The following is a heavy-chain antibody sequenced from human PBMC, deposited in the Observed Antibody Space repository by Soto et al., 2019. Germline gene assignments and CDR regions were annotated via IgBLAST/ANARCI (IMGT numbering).Heavy chain of an antibody. Sequence: GASVKVSCKASGGTFSTYTITWVRQAPGQGLEWMGRIIPIIGIINYAQKFQGRVTITADKFTGTAYMELTRLRSDDTAVYYCARDGGWQPDYWGQGTLVTVSS. CDR1: GGTFSTYT. V-gene: IGHV1-69*04. CDR2: IIPIIGII. J-gene: IGHJ4*02. D-gene: IGHD6-19*01. CDR3: ARDGGWQPDY.